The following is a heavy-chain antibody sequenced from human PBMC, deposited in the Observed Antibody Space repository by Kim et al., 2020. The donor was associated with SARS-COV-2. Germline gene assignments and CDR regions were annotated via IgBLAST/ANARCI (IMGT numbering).Heavy chain of an antibody. V-gene: IGHV4-39*07. J-gene: IGHJ6*02. CDR3: ARELRQWLEYYYYYGMDV. Sequence: KSRVPTSVDTSKNQFSLKLSSVTAADTAVYYCARELRQWLEYYYYYGMDVWGQGTTVTVSS. D-gene: IGHD6-19*01.